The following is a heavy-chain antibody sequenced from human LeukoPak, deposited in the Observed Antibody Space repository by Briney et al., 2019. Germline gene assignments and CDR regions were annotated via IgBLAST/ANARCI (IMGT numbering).Heavy chain of an antibody. D-gene: IGHD7-27*01. Sequence: SQTLSLTCAISGDIVSSKSVSWNWIRQSPSRGLEYLGRTRLWSTWNTFYSLSVHGRMTINADKSRNHVSLRLNSVTPDDTALYYCVRDFNWAFDYWGQGTLVTVSS. V-gene: IGHV6-1*01. CDR1: GDIVSSKSVS. CDR2: TRLWSTWNT. J-gene: IGHJ4*02. CDR3: VRDFNWAFDY.